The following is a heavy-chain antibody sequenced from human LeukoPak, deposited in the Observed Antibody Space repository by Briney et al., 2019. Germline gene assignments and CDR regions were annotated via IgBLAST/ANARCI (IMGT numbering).Heavy chain of an antibody. V-gene: IGHV3-33*08. J-gene: IGHJ4*02. D-gene: IGHD1-1*01. Sequence: GGSLRLSCAASGFTFSNFGMHWVRQAQGKGLEWVAVIRSDGSNKQYADSVEGRFTISRDNSENMLYLQMNSLRDEDTAVYFCARDSPGAPNDLDYWGQGTLVAVSS. CDR3: ARDSPGAPNDLDY. CDR1: GFTFSNFG. CDR2: IRSDGSNK.